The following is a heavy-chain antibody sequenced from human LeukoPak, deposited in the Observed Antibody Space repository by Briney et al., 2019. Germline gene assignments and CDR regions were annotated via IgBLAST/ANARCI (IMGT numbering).Heavy chain of an antibody. V-gene: IGHV1-69*13. Sequence: GASVKVSCKASGGTFSSYAISWVRQAPAQGLEWMGGIIPIFGTAHYAHKFQGRVTITADESTRTAYMELRSLRSEDTAVYYCARGGVVVPAAMLSWFDPWGQGTLVTVSS. J-gene: IGHJ5*02. CDR1: GGTFSSYA. D-gene: IGHD2-2*01. CDR3: ARGGVVVPAAMLSWFDP. CDR2: IIPIFGTA.